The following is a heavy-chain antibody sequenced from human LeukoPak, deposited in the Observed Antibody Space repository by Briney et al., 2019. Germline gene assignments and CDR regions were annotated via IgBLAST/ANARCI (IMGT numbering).Heavy chain of an antibody. CDR1: GVTFTSYA. CDR3: ANEGGNWGQPDY. V-gene: IGHV3-23*01. J-gene: IGHJ4*02. Sequence: GGSLRLSCEASGVTFTSYAMSWVRQAPGKGLEWVSSISGGGGSTFYADSVKGRFTISRDNSKNTLYLQMNSLRAEDTAVYYCANEGGNWGQPDYWGQGTLVTVSS. CDR2: ISGGGGST. D-gene: IGHD7-27*01.